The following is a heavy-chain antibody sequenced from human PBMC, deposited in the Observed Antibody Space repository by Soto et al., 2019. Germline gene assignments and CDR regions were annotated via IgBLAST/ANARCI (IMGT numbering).Heavy chain of an antibody. CDR2: ISWKDEK. CDR1: GFSLSTSGAG. V-gene: IGHV2-5*01. CDR3: AHRYGGNYYCCYFES. D-gene: IGHD2-21*02. J-gene: IGHJ4*02. Sequence: QITSKESGPTLVKPTQTLTVTCTFSGFSLSTSGAGEGWNRQSPGKAPEWLALISWKDEKRYNPGLKSRLTITKDTSKNQEVLTMTDLVPVDTATYFCAHRYGGNYYCCYFESWGPGTLVTVSS.